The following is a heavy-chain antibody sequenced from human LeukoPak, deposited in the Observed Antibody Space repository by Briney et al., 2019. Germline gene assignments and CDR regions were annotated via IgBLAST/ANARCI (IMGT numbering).Heavy chain of an antibody. Sequence: PSETLSLTCTVSGGSISSGDYYWSWIRQPPGKGLEWIGYIYYSGSTYYNPSLKSRVTISVDTSKNQFSLKLSSVTAADTAVYYCARLIRGSGAFDIWAKGQWSPSLQ. J-gene: IGHJ3*02. CDR1: GGSISSGDYY. CDR3: ARLIRGSGAFDI. CDR2: IYYSGST. D-gene: IGHD5-12*01. V-gene: IGHV4-30-4*01.